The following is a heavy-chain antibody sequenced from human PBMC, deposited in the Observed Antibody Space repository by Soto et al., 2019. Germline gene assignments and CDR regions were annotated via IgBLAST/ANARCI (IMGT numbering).Heavy chain of an antibody. CDR1: TFTVYY. D-gene: IGHD3-3*01. CDR2: INPNSGGT. V-gene: IGHV1-2*02. CDR3: ARAPLTIFGVVTGVDY. J-gene: IGHJ4*02. Sequence: TFTVYYMHWVRQAPGQGLEWMGWINPNSGGTNYAQKFQGRVTMTRDTSISTAYMELSRLRSDDTAVYYCARAPLTIFGVVTGVDYWGQGTLVTVSS.